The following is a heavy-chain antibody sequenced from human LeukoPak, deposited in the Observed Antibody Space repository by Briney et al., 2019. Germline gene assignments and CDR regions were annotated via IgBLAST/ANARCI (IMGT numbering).Heavy chain of an antibody. CDR3: ATGGSAGLISAFDI. CDR1: GGSFSGHY. D-gene: IGHD2-15*01. Sequence: SETLSLTCAGYGGSFSGHYWSWIRQPPGKGVEGMGEIKHSGSTKYNPSLKSRVTISVDTSKNQFSLKLSSVTAADTAVYYCATGGSAGLISAFDIWGQGTMVTVSS. V-gene: IGHV4-34*01. J-gene: IGHJ3*02. CDR2: IKHSGST.